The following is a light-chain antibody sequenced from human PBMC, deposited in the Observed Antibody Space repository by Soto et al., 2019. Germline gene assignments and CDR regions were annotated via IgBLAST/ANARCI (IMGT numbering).Light chain of an antibody. CDR1: NSDVGGYNS. J-gene: IGLJ2*01. V-gene: IGLV2-14*01. CDR2: DVS. CDR3: SAYTSSNTMV. Sequence: QSALTQPASVSGSPGQSITISCTGTNSDVGGYNSVSWYQQHPGKAPKLMIYDVSDRLSGVSNRFSGSKSGNTASLTISGLQAEDEADYYCSAYTSSNTMVFGGGTKVTVL.